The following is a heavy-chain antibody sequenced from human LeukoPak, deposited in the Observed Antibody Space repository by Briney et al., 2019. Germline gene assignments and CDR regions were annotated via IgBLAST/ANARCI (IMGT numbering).Heavy chain of an antibody. CDR3: AKGKVNHDGAFDI. CDR2: ISASGSRT. V-gene: IGHV3-23*01. Sequence: GGSLRLSCAASRFSFSSYAMAWVRQAQGKGLEWVSSISASGSRTYYADSVKGRFTISRDNSKKMIYLQMNSLRVEDTAVYNCAKGKVNHDGAFDIWGLGTMVIVS. CDR1: RFSFSSYA. J-gene: IGHJ3*02. D-gene: IGHD3-16*01.